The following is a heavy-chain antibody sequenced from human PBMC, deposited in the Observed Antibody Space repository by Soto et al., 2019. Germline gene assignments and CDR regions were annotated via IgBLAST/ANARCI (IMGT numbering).Heavy chain of an antibody. D-gene: IGHD3-3*01. CDR2: IIPIFGTA. V-gene: IGHV1-69*13. Sequence: SVKVSCKASGGTFSSYAISWVRQAPGQGLEWMGGIIPIFGTASYAQKFQGRVTITADESTSTAYMELSSLRSEDTAVYYCARGFNDFWSGSHLGYYYGMDVWGQGTTVTVSS. J-gene: IGHJ6*02. CDR1: GGTFSSYA. CDR3: ARGFNDFWSGSHLGYYYGMDV.